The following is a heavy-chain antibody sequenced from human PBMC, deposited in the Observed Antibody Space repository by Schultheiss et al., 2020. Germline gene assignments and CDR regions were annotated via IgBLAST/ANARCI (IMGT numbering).Heavy chain of an antibody. CDR3: ARVDITGTTSYYYYYYGMDV. Sequence: SETLSLTCTVSGGSISSGGYYWSWIRQHPGKGLEWIGYIYYSGSTYYNPSLKSRVTISVDTSKNQFSLKLSSVTAADTAVYYCARVDITGTTSYYYYYYGMDVWGQGTTVTVSS. V-gene: IGHV4-31*03. CDR1: GGSISSGGYY. J-gene: IGHJ6*02. D-gene: IGHD1-7*01. CDR2: IYYSGST.